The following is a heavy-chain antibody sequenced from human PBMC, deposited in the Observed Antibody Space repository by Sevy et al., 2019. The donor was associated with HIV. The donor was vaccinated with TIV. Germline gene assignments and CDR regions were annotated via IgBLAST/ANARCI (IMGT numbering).Heavy chain of an antibody. CDR3: ARDREGYCSSTSCYTLDY. CDR2: IIPIFGTA. CDR1: GGTFSSYA. Sequence: ASVKFSCKASGGTFSSYAISWVRQAPGQGLEWMGGIIPIFGTANYAQKFQGRVTITADESTSTAYMELSSLRSEDTAVYYCARDREGYCSSTSCYTLDYWGQGTLVTVSS. J-gene: IGHJ4*02. V-gene: IGHV1-69*13. D-gene: IGHD2-2*02.